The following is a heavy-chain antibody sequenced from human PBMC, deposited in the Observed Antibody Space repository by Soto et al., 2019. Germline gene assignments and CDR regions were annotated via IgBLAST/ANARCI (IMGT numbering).Heavy chain of an antibody. V-gene: IGHV2-5*02. J-gene: IGHJ4*02. CDR1: GFSLSTSSVG. CDR3: SPYVITGTKSRMYDF. CDR2: IYWDDDK. D-gene: IGHD1-7*01. Sequence: QITLKEYEPLLVKPTQTLTLTFTFSGFSLSTSSVGVGWIHQPPGKDLEWFALIYWDDDKRYSPSLKSRLTITMDSTKSQVVLTMTYMDPVDTATYYCSPYVITGTKSRMYDFWGQGTLDTDSS.